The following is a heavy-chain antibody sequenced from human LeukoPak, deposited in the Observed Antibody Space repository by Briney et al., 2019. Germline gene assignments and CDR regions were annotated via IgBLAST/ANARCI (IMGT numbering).Heavy chain of an antibody. CDR1: GFTVSSNY. CDR2: IYSGGST. J-gene: IGHJ3*02. V-gene: IGHV3-66*01. D-gene: IGHD3-22*01. CDR3: ARENDKTSSPDALDI. Sequence: GGSLRLSCAASGFTVSSNYMSWVRQAPGKGLEWVSVIYSGGSTYYADSVKGRFTISRDNSKNTLYLQMNSLRAEDTAVYYCARENDKTSSPDALDIWGQGTMVTVSS.